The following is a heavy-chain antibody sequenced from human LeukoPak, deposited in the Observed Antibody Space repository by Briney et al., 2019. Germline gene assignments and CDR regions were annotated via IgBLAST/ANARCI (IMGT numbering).Heavy chain of an antibody. D-gene: IGHD5-12*01. CDR3: ARGFRGYSGYDWYFDY. Sequence: SETLSLICTVSGGSISSYLWNWIRQPPGKGLEWIGYTHYSGSTNYNPSLKGRVTMSLDTSKNQFSLKLSSVTAADTAVYYCARGFRGYSGYDWYFDYWGQGILVTVSS. CDR2: THYSGST. CDR1: GGSISSYL. V-gene: IGHV4-59*01. J-gene: IGHJ4*02.